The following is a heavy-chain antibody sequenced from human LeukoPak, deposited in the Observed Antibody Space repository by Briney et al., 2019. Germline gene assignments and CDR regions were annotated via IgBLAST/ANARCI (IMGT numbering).Heavy chain of an antibody. CDR1: GGSISSYY. Sequence: PSETLSLTCTVSGGSISSYYWSWIRQPPGKGLEWVGYIYYSGSTNYNPSLKSRVTISVDMSKKQFSLRLSSVTAADTAVYYCARDRGYTQDYWGLGTLVTVSS. CDR2: IYYSGST. D-gene: IGHD5-12*01. CDR3: ARDRGYTQDY. J-gene: IGHJ4*02. V-gene: IGHV4-59*01.